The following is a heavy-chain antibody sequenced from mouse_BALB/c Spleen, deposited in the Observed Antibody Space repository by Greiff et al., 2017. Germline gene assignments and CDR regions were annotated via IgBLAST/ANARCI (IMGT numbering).Heavy chain of an antibody. CDR1: GFNIKDTY. CDR3: ARSYGYDYAMDY. D-gene: IGHD1-2*01. Sequence: VQLQQSGAELVKPGASVKLSCTASGFNIKDTYMHWVKQRPEQGLEWIGRIDPANGNTKYDPKFQGKATITADTSSNTAYLQLSSLTSEDTAVYYCARSYGYDYAMDYWGQGTSVTVSS. V-gene: IGHV14-3*02. CDR2: IDPANGNT. J-gene: IGHJ4*01.